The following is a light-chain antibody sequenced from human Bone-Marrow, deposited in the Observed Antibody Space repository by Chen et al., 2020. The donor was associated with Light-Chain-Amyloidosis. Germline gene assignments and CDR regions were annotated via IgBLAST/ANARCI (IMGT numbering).Light chain of an antibody. V-gene: IGLV3-25*03. CDR3: QSADSTGICRV. J-gene: IGLJ3*02. CDR2: KDS. CDR1: ALTDQN. Sequence: ELTQPPSVPAPPGPWARSTSSGDALTDQNAHWYQQKAGQAPVLVINKDSERPAGIPERFSGSNSGTAVSLTISGVQAEDEADYYCQSADSTGICRVFGGGTKLTVL.